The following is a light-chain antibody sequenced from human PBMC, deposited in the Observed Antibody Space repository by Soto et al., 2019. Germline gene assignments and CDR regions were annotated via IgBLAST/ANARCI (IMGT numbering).Light chain of an antibody. J-gene: IGKJ5*01. CDR2: DAS. V-gene: IGKV3-11*01. Sequence: EIVLSQSPATLSLSPGERATLSCRASQSVNSFLAWYQQKPGQAPRLLIYDASNRATGIPARFSGSGSETDFTLTISSLEPEDFAVYYCQQRSSLPVTFGQGTRREIK. CDR3: QQRSSLPVT. CDR1: QSVNSF.